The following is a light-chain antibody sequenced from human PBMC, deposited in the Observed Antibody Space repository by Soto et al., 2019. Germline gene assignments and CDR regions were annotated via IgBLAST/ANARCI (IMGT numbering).Light chain of an antibody. J-gene: IGKJ1*01. CDR1: QSVSSY. Sequence: EIVLTQSPATLSLSPGERATLSCRASQSVSSYLAWYQQKPGQXPRXXIYDASNRATGIPARFSGSGSGTDLTITISSLEPEDFAVYYCQQRSNWPRTFGQGTKVDIK. CDR3: QQRSNWPRT. CDR2: DAS. V-gene: IGKV3-11*01.